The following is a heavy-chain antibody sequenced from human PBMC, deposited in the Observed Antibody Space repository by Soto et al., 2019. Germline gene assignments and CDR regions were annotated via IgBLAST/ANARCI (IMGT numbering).Heavy chain of an antibody. V-gene: IGHV1-3*01. J-gene: IGHJ3*02. CDR3: ARALNLQWLVQGSNDAFDI. CDR2: INAGNGNT. D-gene: IGHD6-19*01. CDR1: GYTFTSYA. Sequence: GASVKVSCKASGYTFTSYAMHWVRQAPGQRLEWMGWINAGNGNTKYSQKFQGRVTITRDTSASTAYMELSSLRSEDTAVYYCARALNLQWLVQGSNDAFDIWGQGTMVTVSS.